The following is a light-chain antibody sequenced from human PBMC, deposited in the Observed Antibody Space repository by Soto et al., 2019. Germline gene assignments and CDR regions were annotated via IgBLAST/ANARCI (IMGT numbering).Light chain of an antibody. CDR2: DVD. Sequence: QSALTQPASVSGPPGQSITISCTGTNNDVGGFNFVSWYQQHPGKVPKLLIYDVDDRPSGVSNRFSGSRSGNTASLTISGLQAEDEADYYCSSYTSRSTVIFGGGTKLTVL. V-gene: IGLV2-14*03. CDR3: SSYTSRSTVI. J-gene: IGLJ2*01. CDR1: NNDVGGFNF.